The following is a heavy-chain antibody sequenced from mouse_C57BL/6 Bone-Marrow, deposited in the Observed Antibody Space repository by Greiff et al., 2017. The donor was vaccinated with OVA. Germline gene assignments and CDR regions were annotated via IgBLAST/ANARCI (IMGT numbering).Heavy chain of an antibody. Sequence: AAGGVDFSRYWMSWVRRAPGKGLDWIGEINPDSSTINYAPSLKDKFIISRDNAKNTLYLQMSKVRSEDTALYYCALYGSSYRYFDYWGQGTTLTVSS. V-gene: IGHV4-1*01. CDR2: INPDSSTI. CDR1: GVDFSRYW. CDR3: ALYGSSYRYFDY. D-gene: IGHD1-1*01. J-gene: IGHJ2*01.